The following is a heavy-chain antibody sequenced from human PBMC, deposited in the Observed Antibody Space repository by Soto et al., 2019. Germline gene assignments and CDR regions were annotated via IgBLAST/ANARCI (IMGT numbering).Heavy chain of an antibody. CDR2: IWYDGSNK. D-gene: IGHD2-21*02. CDR1: GFTFSSYG. Sequence: QVQLVESGGGVVQPGRSLRLSCAASGFTFSSYGMHWVRQAPGKGLEWVAVIWYDGSNKYYADSVKGRFTISRDNSKNTLYLQMNSLRAEDTAVYHCARETAIAYYYYGMDVWGQGTTVTVSS. J-gene: IGHJ6*02. CDR3: ARETAIAYYYYGMDV. V-gene: IGHV3-33*01.